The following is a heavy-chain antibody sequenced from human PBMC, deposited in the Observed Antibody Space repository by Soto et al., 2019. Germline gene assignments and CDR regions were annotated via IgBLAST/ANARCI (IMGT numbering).Heavy chain of an antibody. CDR1: GGSFSGYY. Sequence: SETLSLTCPVYGGSFSGYYWSWIRQPPGKGLEWIGEINYSGSTNYNPSLKSRVTISVDTSKNQFSLKLSSVTAADTAVYYCARWVYSFHWFDPWGQGTLVTVSS. D-gene: IGHD2-8*01. CDR3: ARWVYSFHWFDP. CDR2: INYSGST. V-gene: IGHV4-34*01. J-gene: IGHJ5*02.